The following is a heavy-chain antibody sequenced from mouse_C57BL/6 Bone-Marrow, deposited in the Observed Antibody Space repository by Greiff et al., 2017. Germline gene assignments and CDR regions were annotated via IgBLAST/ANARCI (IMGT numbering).Heavy chain of an antibody. CDR1: GFTFSSYG. D-gene: IGHD4-1*01. CDR2: FSSCGSYS. V-gene: IGHV5-6*01. CDR3: ARHDPGTTGDY. J-gene: IGHJ2*01. Sequence: DVHLVESGGDLVKPGGSLKLSCAASGFTFSSYGLSWVRQTPDKRLEWVATFSSCGSYSYYPAGVKGRFTISRDNAKNTLYLQMSDLKSDDTAMYYCARHDPGTTGDYWGQGTTLTGSS.